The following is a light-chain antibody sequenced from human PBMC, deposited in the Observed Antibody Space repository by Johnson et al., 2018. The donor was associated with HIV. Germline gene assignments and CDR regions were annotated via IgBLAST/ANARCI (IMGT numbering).Light chain of an antibody. CDR1: SSNIGKNY. CDR3: GTWDSSLSAGV. CDR2: ENN. J-gene: IGLJ1*01. V-gene: IGLV1-51*02. Sequence: QSVLTQPPSVSAAPGQKVTISCSGSSSNIGKNYVSWYQQLPGTAHKVLIYENNKRPSRIPDRFSGSKSGTSATLGITGLQTGDEADYYCGTWDSSLSAGVFGTGTKVTVL.